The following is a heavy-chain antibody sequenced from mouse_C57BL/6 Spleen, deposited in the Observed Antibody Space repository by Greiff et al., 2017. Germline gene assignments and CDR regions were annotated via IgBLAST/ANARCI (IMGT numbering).Heavy chain of an antibody. D-gene: IGHD2-1*01. Sequence: EVKLVESGPELVKPGASVKISCKASGYSFTGYYMNWVKQSPEKSLEWIGEINPSTGGTTYNQKFKAKATLTVDKSSSTAYMQLKSLTSEDSAVYYCAIYYGNYGAMDYWGQGTSVTVSS. V-gene: IGHV1-42*01. J-gene: IGHJ4*01. CDR3: AIYYGNYGAMDY. CDR1: GYSFTGYY. CDR2: INPSTGGT.